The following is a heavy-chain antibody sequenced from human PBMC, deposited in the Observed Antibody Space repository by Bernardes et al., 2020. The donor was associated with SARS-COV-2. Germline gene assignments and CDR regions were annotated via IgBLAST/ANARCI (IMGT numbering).Heavy chain of an antibody. D-gene: IGHD1-26*01. CDR3: ARDRSGSYYYGMDV. CDR2: GIS. J-gene: IGHJ6*02. Sequence: GISNYAQKFQGRVTITADKSTSTAYMELSSVRAEDTAVYYCARDRSGSYYYGMDVWGQGTTVTVSS. V-gene: IGHV1-69*04.